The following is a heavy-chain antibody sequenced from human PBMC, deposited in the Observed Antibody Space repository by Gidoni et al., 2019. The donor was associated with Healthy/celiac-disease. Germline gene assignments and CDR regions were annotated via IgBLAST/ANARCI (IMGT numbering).Heavy chain of an antibody. Sequence: QVQLVESGGGLVKPGGSLRLSCGGSGFTCRDYDRSWIRQAPGKGLEWVSYISSSGSTIYYADSVKGRFTISRDNAKNSLYLQMNSLRAEDTAVYYCARGGYCGGDCYSGGSDYWGQGTLVTVSS. D-gene: IGHD2-21*02. J-gene: IGHJ4*02. V-gene: IGHV3-11*01. CDR3: ARGGYCGGDCYSGGSDY. CDR2: ISSSGSTI. CDR1: GFTCRDYD.